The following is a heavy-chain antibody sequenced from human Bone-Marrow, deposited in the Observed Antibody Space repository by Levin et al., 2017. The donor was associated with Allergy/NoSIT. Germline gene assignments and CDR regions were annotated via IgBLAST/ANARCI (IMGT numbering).Heavy chain of an antibody. Sequence: GGSLRLSCAASGFTFSSYAMSWVRQAPGKGLEWVSAISGSGGSTYYADSVKGRFTISRDNSKNTLYLQMNSLRAEDTAVYYCAKSALVLLWFGESTNWDLDYWGQGTLVTVSS. D-gene: IGHD3-10*01. CDR2: ISGSGGST. J-gene: IGHJ4*02. V-gene: IGHV3-23*01. CDR1: GFTFSSYA. CDR3: AKSALVLLWFGESTNWDLDY.